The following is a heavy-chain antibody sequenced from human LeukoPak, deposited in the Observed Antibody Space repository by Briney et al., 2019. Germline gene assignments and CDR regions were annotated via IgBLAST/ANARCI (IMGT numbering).Heavy chain of an antibody. J-gene: IGHJ5*02. D-gene: IGHD2-15*01. V-gene: IGHV1-2*02. CDR3: AREVVAATGDWFDP. Sequence: ASVKVSCKAFGYTFTGYYMHWVRQAPGQGLEWMGWINPNSGGTNYAQKFQGRVTMTRDTSISTAYMELGRLRSDDTAVYYCAREVVAATGDWFDPWGQGTLVTVSS. CDR1: GYTFTGYY. CDR2: INPNSGGT.